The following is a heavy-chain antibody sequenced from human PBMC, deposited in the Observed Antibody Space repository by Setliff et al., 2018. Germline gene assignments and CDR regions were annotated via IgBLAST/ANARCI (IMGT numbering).Heavy chain of an antibody. Sequence: SETLSLTCAVYGGSFSGYYWSWIRQPPGEGLEWIGEINHSGSTNYNPSLKSRVTISVDTSKNQFSLKLSSVTAADTAVYYCTRGPDGYTYQGAFDIWGQGTMVTVSS. J-gene: IGHJ3*02. CDR1: GGSFSGYY. D-gene: IGHD5-12*01. CDR2: INHSGST. V-gene: IGHV4-34*01. CDR3: TRGPDGYTYQGAFDI.